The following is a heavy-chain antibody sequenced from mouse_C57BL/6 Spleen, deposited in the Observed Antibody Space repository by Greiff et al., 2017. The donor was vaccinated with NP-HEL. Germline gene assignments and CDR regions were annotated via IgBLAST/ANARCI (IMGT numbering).Heavy chain of an antibody. Sequence: EVMLVESEGGLVQPGSSMKLSCTASGFTFSDYYMAWVRQVPEKGLEWVANITYDGSSTYYLDSLKSRFIISRDNAKNILYLQMSSLKSEDTATYYCARGLLNYAMDYWGQGTSVTVAS. J-gene: IGHJ4*01. CDR3: ARGLLNYAMDY. CDR2: ITYDGSST. V-gene: IGHV5-16*01. CDR1: GFTFSDYY. D-gene: IGHD2-3*01.